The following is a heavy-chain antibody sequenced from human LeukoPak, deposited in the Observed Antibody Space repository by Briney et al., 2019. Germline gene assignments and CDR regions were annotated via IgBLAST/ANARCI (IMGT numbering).Heavy chain of an antibody. Sequence: SQTLSLTCTVSGGSISSGGYYWSWIRQHPGKGLEWIGYIYYSGSTYYNPSLKSRVTISVDTSKNQFSLKLSSVTAADTAVNYCARGGYYYYYGMDVWGQGTTVTVSS. CDR2: IYYSGST. J-gene: IGHJ6*02. CDR3: ARGGYYYYYGMDV. V-gene: IGHV4-31*03. D-gene: IGHD1-26*01. CDR1: GGSISSGGYY.